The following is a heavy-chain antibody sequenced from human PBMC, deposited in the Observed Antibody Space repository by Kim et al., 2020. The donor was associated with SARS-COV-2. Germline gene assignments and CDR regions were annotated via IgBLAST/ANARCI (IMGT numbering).Heavy chain of an antibody. CDR1: GFMFSDYW. CDR2: INQDESEK. CDR3: ARGLHDFGELDAFDI. J-gene: IGHJ3*02. V-gene: IGHV3-7*01. D-gene: IGHD3-10*01. Sequence: GGSLRLSCAGSGFMFSDYWMSWVRQAPGKGLEWVADINQDESEKDYVDSVKGRFTISRDNAKKSLYLQVNRLRAEDTAVYYCARGLHDFGELDAFDIWGQGTMVTVSS.